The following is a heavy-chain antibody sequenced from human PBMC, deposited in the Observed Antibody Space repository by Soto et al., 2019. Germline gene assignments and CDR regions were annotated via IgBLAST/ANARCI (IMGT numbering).Heavy chain of an antibody. CDR2: FDPEDSET. D-gene: IGHD3-10*01. J-gene: IGHJ6*02. CDR3: ATVPAGSGNNYNRGHHYGMDV. Sequence: GXPVKVACIVSGYSPTELSVHWVREAPGKGLECMGGFDPEDSETIYAQKFPGRVTMTDDTSTDTAYMELSSLRSEDTAVYYCATVPAGSGNNYNRGHHYGMDVCGQGTTVTVSS. V-gene: IGHV1-24*01. CDR1: GYSPTELS.